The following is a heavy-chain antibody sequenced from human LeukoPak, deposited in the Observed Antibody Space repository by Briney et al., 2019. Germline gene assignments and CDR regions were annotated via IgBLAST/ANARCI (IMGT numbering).Heavy chain of an antibody. J-gene: IGHJ4*02. CDR1: GFTFRSSA. D-gene: IGHD3-3*01. V-gene: IGHV3-23*01. CDR2: ISGSGGST. CDR3: AKALGFTIFGVVIMSFDY. Sequence: GGSLRLSCAASGFTFRSSAMSWVRQAPGKGLEWVSAISGSGGSTYYADSVKGRFTISRDNSKNTLYLQMNSLRAEDTAVYYCAKALGFTIFGVVIMSFDYWGQGTLVTVSS.